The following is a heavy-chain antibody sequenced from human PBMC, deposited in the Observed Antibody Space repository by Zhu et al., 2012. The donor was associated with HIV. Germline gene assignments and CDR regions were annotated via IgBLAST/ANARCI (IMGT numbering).Heavy chain of an antibody. CDR1: GGSISSSSYY. D-gene: IGHD5-24*01. Sequence: QVQLQESGPGLVKPSETLSLTCTVSGGSISSSSYYWGWIRQPPGKGLEWIGSIYYSGSTYYNPSLKSRVTISVDTSKNQFSLKLSSVTAADTAVYYCARPRGXRWLQFEYFDYWGQGPWSPSPQ. J-gene: IGHJ4*02. CDR3: ARPRGXRWLQFEYFDY. CDR2: IYYSGST. V-gene: IGHV4-39*07.